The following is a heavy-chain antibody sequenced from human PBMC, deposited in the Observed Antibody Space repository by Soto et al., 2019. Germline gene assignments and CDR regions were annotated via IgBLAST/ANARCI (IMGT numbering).Heavy chain of an antibody. V-gene: IGHV1-46*01. D-gene: IGHD6-19*01. CDR1: GYTFTSYY. Sequence: ASVKVSCKASGYTFTSYYMNWVRQAPGQGLEWMGIINPSGGSTSYAQKFQDRVTMTRDTSTSTVYMELSSLRSEDTAVYYCATPSSDMGSSGWPCYDAFDIWGQGTMVTVSS. CDR3: ATPSSDMGSSGWPCYDAFDI. CDR2: INPSGGST. J-gene: IGHJ3*02.